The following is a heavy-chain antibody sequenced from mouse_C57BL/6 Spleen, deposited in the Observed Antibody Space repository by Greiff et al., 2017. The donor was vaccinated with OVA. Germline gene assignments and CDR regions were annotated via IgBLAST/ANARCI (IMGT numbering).Heavy chain of an antibody. CDR2: IDPEDGET. V-gene: IGHV14-2*01. D-gene: IGHD1-1*01. CDR1: GFNIKDYY. CDR3: AYYYGSSALAY. Sequence: EVQGVESGAELVKPGASVKLSCTASGFNIKDYYMHWVKQRTEQGLEWIGRIDPEDGETKYAPKFQGKATITADTSSNTAYLQLSSLTSEDTAVYYCAYYYGSSALAYWGQGTLVTVSA. J-gene: IGHJ3*01.